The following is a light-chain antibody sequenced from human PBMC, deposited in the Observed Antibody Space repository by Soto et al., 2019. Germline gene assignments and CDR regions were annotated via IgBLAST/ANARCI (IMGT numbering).Light chain of an antibody. CDR3: AAWDDSLNGPV. Sequence: QSVLTQPPSASGTPGQRVTISCSGSSSNIGSNTVNWYQQLPGTAPKLLIYSNNQRPSGVPDRFSGSKSGTSASLAISGLQSEDEADDYCAAWDDSLNGPVFGGGTKLTAL. CDR1: SSNIGSNT. V-gene: IGLV1-44*01. CDR2: SNN. J-gene: IGLJ2*01.